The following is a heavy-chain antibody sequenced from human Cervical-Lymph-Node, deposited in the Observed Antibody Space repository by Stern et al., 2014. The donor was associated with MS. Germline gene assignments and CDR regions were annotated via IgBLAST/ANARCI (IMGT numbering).Heavy chain of an antibody. CDR3: ARDSGRSSWYDDFDY. V-gene: IGHV1-2*02. CDR2: INPNSCGT. J-gene: IGHJ4*02. Sequence: QVQLVQSGAEVKKPGASVKVSCKTSGYTFTAKYLHWIRQAPGQGLEWMGWINPNSCGTKYAHNFQGRVTMTSDRSITTAYMELSSLRSDDTAVFFCARDSGRSSWYDDFDYWGQGTLVVVSP. D-gene: IGHD6-19*01. CDR1: GYTFTAKY.